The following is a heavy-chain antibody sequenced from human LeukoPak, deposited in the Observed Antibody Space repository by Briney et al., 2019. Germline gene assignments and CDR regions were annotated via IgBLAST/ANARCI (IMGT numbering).Heavy chain of an antibody. CDR1: GYTFTSYD. D-gene: IGHD5-12*01. V-gene: IGHV1-8*01. Sequence: GASVKVSCKASGYTFTSYDIHWVRQATGQGLEWVGWMHPNRGNTGYAQKFQGRVTMTRNTSISTAYMELSSLRSEDTAVYYCARGGGNSAEFYYYYYGMDVWGQGTTVTVSS. CDR3: ARGGGNSAEFYYYYYGMDV. J-gene: IGHJ6*02. CDR2: MHPNRGNT.